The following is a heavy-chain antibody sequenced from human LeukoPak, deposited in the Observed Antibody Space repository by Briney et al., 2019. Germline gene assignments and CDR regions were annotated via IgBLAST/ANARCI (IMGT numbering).Heavy chain of an antibody. J-gene: IGHJ6*03. Sequence: SQTLSLTCTVSGGSISSGGYYWSWIRQPPGKGLEWIGYIYHSGSTYYNPSLKSRVTISVDTSKNQFSLKLSSVTAADTAVYYCARTYYDFWSAPKYYYYYMDVWGKGTTVTVSS. D-gene: IGHD3-3*01. CDR2: IYHSGST. V-gene: IGHV4-30-2*01. CDR1: GGSISSGGYY. CDR3: ARTYYDFWSAPKYYYYYMDV.